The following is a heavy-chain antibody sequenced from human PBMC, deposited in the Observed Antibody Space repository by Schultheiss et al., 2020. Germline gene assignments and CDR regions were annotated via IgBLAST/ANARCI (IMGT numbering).Heavy chain of an antibody. CDR1: GFTFSSYG. CDR3: ARDPQSGWYVSYYYYYMDV. Sequence: SLKISCAASGFTFSSYGMHWVRQAPGKGLEWVAVIWYDGSNKYYADSVKGRFTISRDNSKNTLYLQMNSLRDEDTAVYYCARDPQSGWYVSYYYYYMDVWGKGTTVTVSS. CDR2: IWYDGSNK. V-gene: IGHV3-33*01. J-gene: IGHJ6*03. D-gene: IGHD6-19*01.